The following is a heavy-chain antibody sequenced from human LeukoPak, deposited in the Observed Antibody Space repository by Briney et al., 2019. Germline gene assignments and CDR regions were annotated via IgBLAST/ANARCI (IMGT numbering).Heavy chain of an antibody. V-gene: IGHV3-23*01. CDR1: GFTFSSYA. CDR2: ISGRGGST. J-gene: IGHJ4*02. Sequence: GGSLRLSCAASGFTFSSYAMSWVRQAPGKGLEWVSAISGRGGSTYYADSVKGRFTISRDNSKNTLYLQMNSLRAEDTAVYYCAKDQLYCSGGSCYSGHDYWGQGTLVTVSS. CDR3: AKDQLYCSGGSCYSGHDY. D-gene: IGHD2-15*01.